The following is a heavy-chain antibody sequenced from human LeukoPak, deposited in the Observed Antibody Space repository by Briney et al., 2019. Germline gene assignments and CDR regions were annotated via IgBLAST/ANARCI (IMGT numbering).Heavy chain of an antibody. Sequence: ASVKVSCKASGYTVTARYLHWVRQAPGQGLEWMGWINPKTGDTTYAQSFRGTVTMTWDTSITTAYMELISLRSDDTAMYYCARAYEYGWFDPWGQGTQVTVSS. CDR3: ARAYEYGWFDP. V-gene: IGHV1-2*02. J-gene: IGHJ5*02. CDR1: GYTVTARY. D-gene: IGHD4/OR15-4a*01. CDR2: INPKTGDT.